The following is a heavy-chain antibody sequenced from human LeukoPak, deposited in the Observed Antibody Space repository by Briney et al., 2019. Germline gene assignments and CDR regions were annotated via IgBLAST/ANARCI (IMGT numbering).Heavy chain of an antibody. D-gene: IGHD3-10*01. V-gene: IGHV3-13*01. Sequence: GGSLRLSCAASGFTFSSYDMPWVRQATGKGLEWVSAIGTAGDTYYPGSVKGRFTISRENAKNSLYLQMDSLRAGDTAVYYCARGAGRVYGSGSYSPFDYWGQGTLVTVSS. J-gene: IGHJ4*02. CDR2: IGTAGDT. CDR1: GFTFSSYD. CDR3: ARGAGRVYGSGSYSPFDY.